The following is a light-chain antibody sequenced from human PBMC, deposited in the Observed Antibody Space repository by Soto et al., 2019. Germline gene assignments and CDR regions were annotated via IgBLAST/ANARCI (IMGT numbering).Light chain of an antibody. J-gene: IGLJ3*02. CDR2: GNS. V-gene: IGLV1-40*01. Sequence: QLVLTQPPSVSGAPGQRVTISCTGSSSNIGARYDVHWYQHLPGTAPKLLIYGNSNRPSGVPDRFSGSKSGTSASLAITGLQAEDEADYYCQSYDSNLSEVFGGGTKLTVL. CDR1: SSNIGARYD. CDR3: QSYDSNLSEV.